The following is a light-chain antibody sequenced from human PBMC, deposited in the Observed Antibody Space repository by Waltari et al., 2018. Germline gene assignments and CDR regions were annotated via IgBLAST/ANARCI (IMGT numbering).Light chain of an antibody. J-gene: IGKJ2*01. CDR1: QTISSN. Sequence: EIVMTQSPATLSVSPGDRASPSCRSSQTISSNLAWYQQTPGQAPRLLLYGASTRATGVQPRFSGSGSGTDFTLTISSLQSEDFAVYYCQQYHDWPLYTFGQGTNLEIK. CDR3: QQYHDWPLYT. CDR2: GAS. V-gene: IGKV3-15*01.